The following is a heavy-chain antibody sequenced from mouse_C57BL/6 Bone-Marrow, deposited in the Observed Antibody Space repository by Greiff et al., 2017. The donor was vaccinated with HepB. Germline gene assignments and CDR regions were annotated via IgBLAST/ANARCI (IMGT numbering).Heavy chain of an antibody. CDR1: GFTFSSYG. CDR3: ARRYYGSSPAWFAY. CDR2: ISSGGSYT. V-gene: IGHV5-6*01. D-gene: IGHD1-1*01. Sequence: EVQGVESGGDLVKPGGSLKLSCAASGFTFSSYGMSWVRQTPDKRLEWVATISSGGSYTYYPDSVKGRFTISRDNAKNTLYLQMSSLKSEDTAMYYCARRYYGSSPAWFAYWGQGTLVTVSA. J-gene: IGHJ3*01.